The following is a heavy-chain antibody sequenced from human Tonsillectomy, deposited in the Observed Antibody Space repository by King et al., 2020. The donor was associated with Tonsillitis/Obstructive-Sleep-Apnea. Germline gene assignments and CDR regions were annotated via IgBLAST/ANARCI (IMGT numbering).Heavy chain of an antibody. J-gene: IGHJ5*02. D-gene: IGHD2-2*01. CDR2: IYWDGDK. CDR1: GFSLSTSEVG. Sequence: VTLQESGPTLVKPTQTLTLTCTFSGFSLSTSEVGVGWIRQPPGKALEWLALIYWDGDKRYSPSLKSRLTITKDTSKNQVVLTMTNMDPVDTATYFCAHRTYCSTTSCSDWFDPWGQGTLVTVSS. V-gene: IGHV2-5*02. CDR3: AHRTYCSTTSCSDWFDP.